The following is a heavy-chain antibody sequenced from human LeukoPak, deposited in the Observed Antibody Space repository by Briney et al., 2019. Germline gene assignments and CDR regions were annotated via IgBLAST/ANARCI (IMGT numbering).Heavy chain of an antibody. CDR2: IYSGGST. Sequence: GGSLRLSCAASGFTVSSNYMSWVRQAPGKGLEWVSVIYSGGSTYYADSVKGRFTISRDNSKNTLYLQMNSLRAEDTAVYYCAADFHLFTIGPPGAFDIWGQGTMVTVSS. CDR3: AADFHLFTIGPPGAFDI. V-gene: IGHV3-53*01. D-gene: IGHD3-10*01. CDR1: GFTVSSNY. J-gene: IGHJ3*02.